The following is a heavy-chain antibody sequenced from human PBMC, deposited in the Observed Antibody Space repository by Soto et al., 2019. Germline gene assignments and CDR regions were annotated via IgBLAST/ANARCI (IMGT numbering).Heavy chain of an antibody. V-gene: IGHV4-30-4*01. D-gene: IGHD1-7*01. CDR3: ARDGEETGTMRDNWIDP. CDR2: IYYSGST. CDR1: GGSISSGDYY. Sequence: PSETLSLTCTVSGGSISSGDYYWSWIRQPPGEGLEWIGYIYYSGSTYYNPSLKSRVTISVDTSKNQFSLKLSSVTAADTAVYYCARDGEETGTMRDNWIDPWGQGTLVTVSS. J-gene: IGHJ5*02.